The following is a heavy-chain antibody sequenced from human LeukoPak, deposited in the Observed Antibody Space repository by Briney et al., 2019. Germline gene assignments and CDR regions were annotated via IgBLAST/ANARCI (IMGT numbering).Heavy chain of an antibody. V-gene: IGHV3-30*18. CDR1: GFTFSNYG. Sequence: GGSLRLSCAPSGFTFSNYGIHWVRQAPGKGLEWVAVISYDGSNKYYADSVKGRFTISRDNSKNTLYLQMNSLRAEDTAVYYCAKVYMDYYGSGSYPPDYWGQGTLVTVSS. CDR3: AKVYMDYYGSGSYPPDY. J-gene: IGHJ4*02. D-gene: IGHD3-10*01. CDR2: ISYDGSNK.